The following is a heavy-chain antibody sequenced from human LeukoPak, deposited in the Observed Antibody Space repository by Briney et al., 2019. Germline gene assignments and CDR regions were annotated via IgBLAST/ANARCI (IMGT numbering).Heavy chain of an antibody. Sequence: PSETLSLTCTVSGDSISSYYWSWIRQPAGKGLEWIGRIYSSGSTSYNPSLKSRVTMSVDTSKNQFSLKLNSVTAADTAVYYCARASTGTTDYFDYWGQGTLVTVSS. CDR1: GDSISSYY. CDR2: IYSSGST. V-gene: IGHV4-4*07. J-gene: IGHJ4*02. CDR3: ARASTGTTDYFDY. D-gene: IGHD1-7*01.